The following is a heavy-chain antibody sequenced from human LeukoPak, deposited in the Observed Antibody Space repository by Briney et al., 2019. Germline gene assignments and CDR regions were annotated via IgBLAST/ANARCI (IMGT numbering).Heavy chain of an antibody. CDR1: GGTFSSYA. V-gene: IGHV1-69*13. CDR2: IIPFFGTA. CDR3: ARVSRLRRHIVVVPAAMQDSDYDSSGQPLAY. D-gene: IGHD2-2*01. J-gene: IGHJ4*02. Sequence: SVKVSCKASGGTFSSYAISWVRQAPGQGLEWMGGIIPFFGTANYAQKFQGRVTITADESTSTAYMELSSLRSEDTAVYYCARVSRLRRHIVVVPAAMQDSDYDSSGQPLAYWGQGTLVTVSS.